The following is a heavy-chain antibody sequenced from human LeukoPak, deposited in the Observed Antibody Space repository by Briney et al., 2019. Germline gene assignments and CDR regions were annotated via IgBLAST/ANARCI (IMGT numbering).Heavy chain of an antibody. CDR1: GFTFSSYA. CDR2: ISGSGGST. J-gene: IGHJ4*02. Sequence: GGSLTLPCAASGFTFSSYAMSWVRQAPGKGREWVSAISGSGGSTYYADSVKGRFTISRDNSRNTLYMQMNSLRVEDTAVYYCAKDPARGQLGIFDYWGQGVLVTVSS. V-gene: IGHV3-23*01. D-gene: IGHD6-6*01. CDR3: AKDPARGQLGIFDY.